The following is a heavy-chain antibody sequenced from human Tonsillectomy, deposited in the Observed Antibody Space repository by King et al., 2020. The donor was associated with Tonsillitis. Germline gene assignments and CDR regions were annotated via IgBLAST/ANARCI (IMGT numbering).Heavy chain of an antibody. V-gene: IGHV3-74*01. J-gene: IGHJ4*02. CDR3: VRDQVAGTFDY. D-gene: IGHD6-19*01. CDR2: INTDGSST. Sequence: VQLVQSGGGLVQPGGSLRLSCAASGFTFSDHWMHWVRPVPGKGVVWVSRINTDGSSTSYVDSVKGRFIISRDNAKNTLSLQMSSLRAEDTALYYCVRDQVAGTFDYWGRGTVVTVSS. CDR1: GFTFSDHW.